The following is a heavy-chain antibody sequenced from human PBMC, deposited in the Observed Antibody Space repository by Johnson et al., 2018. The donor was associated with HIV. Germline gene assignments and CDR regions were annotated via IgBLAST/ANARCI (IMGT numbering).Heavy chain of an antibody. Sequence: QVQLVESGGGLVKPGGSLRLSCAASGFTFSDYYMNWIRQAPGKGLEWVSYISSSGITIYYADSVKGRFTISRDNAKNSLSLLMNSLRPEDTAVYYWARDSTPWGGDYVGYAFDIWGQGAMVTVSS. V-gene: IGHV3-11*04. CDR2: ISSSGITI. D-gene: IGHD4-17*01. CDR3: ARDSTPWGGDYVGYAFDI. CDR1: GFTFSDYY. J-gene: IGHJ3*02.